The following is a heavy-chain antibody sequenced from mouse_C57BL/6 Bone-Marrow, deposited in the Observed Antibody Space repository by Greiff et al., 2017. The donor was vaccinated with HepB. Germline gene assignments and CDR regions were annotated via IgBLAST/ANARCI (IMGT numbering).Heavy chain of an antibody. CDR3: ARGDDYYAMDY. V-gene: IGHV5-17*01. Sequence: DVMLVESGGGLVKPGGSLKLSCAASGFTFSDYGMHWVRQAPEKGLEWVAYISSGSSTIYYADTVKGRFTISRDNAKNTLFLQMTSLRSEDTAMYYCARGDDYYAMDYWGQGTSVTVSS. CDR1: GFTFSDYG. CDR2: ISSGSSTI. J-gene: IGHJ4*01.